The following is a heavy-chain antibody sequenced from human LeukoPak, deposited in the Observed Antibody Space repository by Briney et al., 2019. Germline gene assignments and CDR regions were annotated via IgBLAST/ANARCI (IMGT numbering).Heavy chain of an antibody. CDR2: ISGSGGST. V-gene: IGHV3-23*01. Sequence: QPGGSLRLFCAASGFTLRSYAMSWVRQAPGKGLEWVSAISGSGGSTYYADSVKGRFIISRDNSKNTLYLQMNSLRAQDTAVYYCAKDSGVLEWLSYFDYWGQGTLVTVSS. CDR3: AKDSGVLEWLSYFDY. D-gene: IGHD3-3*01. J-gene: IGHJ4*02. CDR1: GFTLRSYA.